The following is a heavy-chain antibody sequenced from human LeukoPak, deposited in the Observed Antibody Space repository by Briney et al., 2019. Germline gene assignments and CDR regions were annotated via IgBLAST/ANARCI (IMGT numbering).Heavy chain of an antibody. D-gene: IGHD3-22*01. V-gene: IGHV4-39*07. Sequence: SETLSLTCTVSGGSISSSPYYWGWIRQPPGKGLEWIGSIYYSGTTHYSPPLESRVTISVDTSKNQFSLKLSSVTAADTAVYYCARADYYDSSGYYLDYWGQGTLVTVSS. J-gene: IGHJ4*02. CDR3: ARADYYDSSGYYLDY. CDR1: GGSISSSPYY. CDR2: IYYSGTT.